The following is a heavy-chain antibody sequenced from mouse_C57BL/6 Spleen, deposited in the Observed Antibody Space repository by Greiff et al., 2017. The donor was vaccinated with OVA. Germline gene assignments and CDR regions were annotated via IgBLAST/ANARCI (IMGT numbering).Heavy chain of an antibody. V-gene: IGHV5-4*03. CDR3: AVDRGVTTDWYFDV. D-gene: IGHD2-2*01. Sequence: EVTVVESGGGLVKPGGSLKLSCAASGFTFSSYAMSWVRQTPEKRLEWVATISDGGSYTYYPDNVKGRFTFPRDHAKNNRYLQLSHLQSEDSPMYYFAVDRGVTTDWYFDVWGTGTTVTVSS. J-gene: IGHJ1*03. CDR2: ISDGGSYT. CDR1: GFTFSSYA.